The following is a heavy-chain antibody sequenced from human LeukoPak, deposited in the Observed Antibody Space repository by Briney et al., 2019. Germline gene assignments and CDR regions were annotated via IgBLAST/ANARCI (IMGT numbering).Heavy chain of an antibody. CDR2: INSDGSST. V-gene: IGHV3-74*01. J-gene: IGHJ4*02. CDR3: ARAGVDYYDSSGYYYPNDY. CDR1: GFTVSSNY. Sequence: GGSLRLSCAASGFTVSSNYMSWVRQAPGKGLVWVSRINSDGSSTSYADSVKGRFTISRDNAKNTLYLQMNSLRAEDTAVYYCARAGVDYYDSSGYYYPNDYWGQGTLVTVSS. D-gene: IGHD3-22*01.